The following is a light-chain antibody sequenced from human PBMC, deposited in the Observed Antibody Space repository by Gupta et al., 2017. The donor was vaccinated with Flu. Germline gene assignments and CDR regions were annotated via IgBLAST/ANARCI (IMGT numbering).Light chain of an antibody. CDR1: SGSVSTNHY. CDR2: STN. CDR3: VLFLGIDTWM. Sequence: QTVVTQEPSFSVSPGGTVTLTCGLTSGSVSTNHYPSWYQQTAGQAPRTLVYSTNIRSSGVPDRFSGSILGNKAALTITGAQAEDECDYYCVLFLGIDTWMFGGGTRLTVL. V-gene: IGLV8-61*01. J-gene: IGLJ3*02.